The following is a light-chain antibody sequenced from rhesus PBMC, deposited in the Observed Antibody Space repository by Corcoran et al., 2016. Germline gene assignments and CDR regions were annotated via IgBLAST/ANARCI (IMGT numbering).Light chain of an antibody. CDR3: QHGYGTPFT. V-gene: IGKV1-74*01. CDR1: ENVNNY. J-gene: IGKJ3*01. Sequence: DIQMTQSPSSLSASVGDRVTITCRARENVNNYLNWYQQKPGKAPKLLIYKASTLQSGVPSRFSGSGSGTEYTFTISSLQPEDVATYFCQHGYGTPFTFGPGTKLDIK. CDR2: KAS.